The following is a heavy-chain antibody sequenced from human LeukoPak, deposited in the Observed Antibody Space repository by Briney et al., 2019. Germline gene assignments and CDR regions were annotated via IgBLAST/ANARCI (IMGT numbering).Heavy chain of an antibody. J-gene: IGHJ4*02. V-gene: IGHV3-23*01. CDR2: ISVSGGNT. D-gene: IGHD6-13*01. Sequence: GGSLRLSCAASGFTFNSYAMNWVRQAPGKGLEWVSAISVSGGNTDYADSVKGRFTISRDNSKNTLYLQMNSLRAEDTAVYFCAKGVNGYSSSWYDYWVPGNLVTVSS. CDR3: AKGVNGYSSSWYDY. CDR1: GFTFNSYA.